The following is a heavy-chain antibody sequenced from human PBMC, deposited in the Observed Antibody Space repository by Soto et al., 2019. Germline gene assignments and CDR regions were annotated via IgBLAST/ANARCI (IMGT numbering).Heavy chain of an antibody. CDR1: GFTFSSYD. Sequence: GGSLRLSCAASGFTFSSYDMHWVRQATGKGLEWVSAIGTAGDTYYPGSVKGRFTISRENAKNSLYLQMNSLRAGDTAVYYCARDLITMVRGVVSHHGMDVWGQGTTVTVSS. J-gene: IGHJ6*02. D-gene: IGHD3-10*01. CDR2: IGTAGDT. V-gene: IGHV3-13*04. CDR3: ARDLITMVRGVVSHHGMDV.